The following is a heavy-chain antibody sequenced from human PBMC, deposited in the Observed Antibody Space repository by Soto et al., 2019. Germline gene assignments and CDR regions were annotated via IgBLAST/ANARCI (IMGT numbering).Heavy chain of an antibody. D-gene: IGHD1-7*01. V-gene: IGHV4-34*01. CDR2: INHRGSS. CDR1: GGSLSGYY. J-gene: IGHJ6*02. Sequence: SETLSLTCAVHGGSLSGYYWSWIRQSPGKGLEWIGEINHRGSSAYTPSLNCRVTLSIAPSMNHVTLELTSVTAADTPVYYCARSDIRNSLYGVDVWGQGTSVTVSS. CDR3: ARSDIRNSLYGVDV.